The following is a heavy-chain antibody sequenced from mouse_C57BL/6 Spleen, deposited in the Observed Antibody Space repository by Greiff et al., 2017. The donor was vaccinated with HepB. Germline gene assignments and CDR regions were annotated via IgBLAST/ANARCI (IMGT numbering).Heavy chain of an antibody. CDR2: IDPANGNT. V-gene: IGHV14-3*01. J-gene: IGHJ4*01. CDR1: GFNIKNTY. CDR3: ARRGYYGSSYRYYAMDY. Sequence: EVQLQQSVAELVRPGASVKLSCTASGFNIKNTYMHWVKQSPEQGLEWIGRIDPANGNTKYAPKFQGKATITADTSSNTAYLQLSSLTSEDTAIYYCARRGYYGSSYRYYAMDYWGQGTSVTVSS. D-gene: IGHD1-1*01.